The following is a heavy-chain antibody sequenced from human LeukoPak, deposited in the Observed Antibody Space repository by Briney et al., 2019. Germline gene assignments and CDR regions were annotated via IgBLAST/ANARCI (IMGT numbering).Heavy chain of an antibody. J-gene: IGHJ4*02. CDR1: GFTFSSYE. CDR3: ARDSTSCDFDY. CDR2: ISSSGSTI. Sequence: PGGSLRLSCAASGFTFSSYEMNWVRQAPGQGLEWVSYISSSGSTIYYADSVKGRVTISRDNAKNSLYLQMNSLRAEDTAVYYCARDSTSCDFDYWGQGTLVTVSS. V-gene: IGHV3-48*03. D-gene: IGHD2-2*01.